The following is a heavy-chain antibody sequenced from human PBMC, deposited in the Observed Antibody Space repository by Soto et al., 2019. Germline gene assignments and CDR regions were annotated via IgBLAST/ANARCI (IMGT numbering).Heavy chain of an antibody. CDR1: GGSFSGYY. CDR3: AIPGCSSTSFYRAGWRWFDP. CDR2: INHSGST. D-gene: IGHD2-2*01. J-gene: IGHJ5*02. Sequence: QVQLQQWGAGLLKPSETLSLTCAVYGGSFSGYYWCWIRQPPGKGLEWIGEINHSGSTNYNPSLKSRVTISVDTSKNQSSLKVSSVTAADTAVYYCAIPGCSSTSFYRAGWRWFDPWGQGTLVTVSS. V-gene: IGHV4-34*01.